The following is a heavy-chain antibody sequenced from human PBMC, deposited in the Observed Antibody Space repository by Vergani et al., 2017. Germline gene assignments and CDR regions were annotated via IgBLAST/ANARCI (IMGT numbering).Heavy chain of an antibody. CDR2: ISPDGFST. V-gene: IGHV1-46*03. D-gene: IGHD3-9*01. CDR3: AREPPLTGFFDY. Sequence: QVQLVQSGAEVGKPGASVKISCKASGYTFTAYYIHWVRQAPEQGVEWVGVISPDGFSTFYAQKFQGRVTITRDTSTSTVYVEVTILRSDDTAVYYCAREPPLTGFFDYWGQGTLVTVSS. J-gene: IGHJ4*02. CDR1: GYTFTAYY.